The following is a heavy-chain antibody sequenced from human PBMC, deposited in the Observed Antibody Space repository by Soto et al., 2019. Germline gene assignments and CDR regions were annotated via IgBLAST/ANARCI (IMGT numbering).Heavy chain of an antibody. J-gene: IGHJ4*02. CDR2: ISGSGGST. CDR3: AKAVVRGVMGYFDY. Sequence: SGGSLRLSCAASGFTFSSYAMSWVRQAPGKGLEWVSAISGSGGSTYYADSVKGRFTISRDNSKNTLYLQMNSLRAEDTAVYYCAKAVVRGVMGYFDYWGQGTLVTVSS. V-gene: IGHV3-23*01. D-gene: IGHD3-10*01. CDR1: GFTFSSYA.